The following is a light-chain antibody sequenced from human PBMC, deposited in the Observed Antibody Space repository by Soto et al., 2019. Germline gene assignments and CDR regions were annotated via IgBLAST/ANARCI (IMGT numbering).Light chain of an antibody. CDR3: FSYAGDSTWV. Sequence: QSALTQPASVSGSPGESITISCTGTRSDIGGYNSIAWYQQHPGKAPRVMIFEVTKRPSGISNRFSGSKSGSTASLTISGLQADDEADYFCFSYAGDSTWVFGGGTKLTVL. CDR2: EVT. J-gene: IGLJ3*02. CDR1: RSDIGGYNS. V-gene: IGLV2-23*02.